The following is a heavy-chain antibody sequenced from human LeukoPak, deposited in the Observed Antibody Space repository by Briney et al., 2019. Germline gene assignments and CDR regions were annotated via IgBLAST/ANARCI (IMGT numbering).Heavy chain of an antibody. V-gene: IGHV7-4-1*02. CDR1: GYTFTSYA. CDR3: AREVAPKQLVRGSYDY. D-gene: IGHD6-6*01. Sequence: ASVKVSCKASGYTFTSYAMNWVRQAPGQGLEWMGWINTNTGNPTYAQGFTGRFVFSSDTSVSTAYLQISSLKAEDTAVYYCAREVAPKQLVRGSYDYWGQGTLVTVSS. CDR2: INTNTGNP. J-gene: IGHJ4*02.